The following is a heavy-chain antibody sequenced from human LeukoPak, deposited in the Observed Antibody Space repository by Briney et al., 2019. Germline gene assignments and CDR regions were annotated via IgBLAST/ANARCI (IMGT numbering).Heavy chain of an antibody. J-gene: IGHJ4*02. CDR2: ISDSGGST. V-gene: IGHV3-23*01. CDR1: GFTFFSYP. CDR3: AKSWYSGHDAFDF. Sequence: GGSLRLSCAVSGFTFFSYPMAWVRQAPGKGLEWVSGISDSGGSTYYADSVKGRFTISRDNSKNTLYLQMNSLRAEDTAQYYCAKSWYSGHDAFDFWGQGTLVTVSS. D-gene: IGHD5-12*01.